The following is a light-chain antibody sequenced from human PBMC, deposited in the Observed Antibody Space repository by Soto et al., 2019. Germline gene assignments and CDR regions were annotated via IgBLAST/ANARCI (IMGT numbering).Light chain of an antibody. CDR3: QHSYSTPYT. CDR1: ESVDNY. V-gene: IGKV1-39*01. Sequence: DIQMTQSPSSLSASVGDRVTITCRATESVDNYLNWYQQRPGKAPVLLMYATSRLQSGVPARFSGDRSGTDFTLTITSLQPEDFATYYCQHSYSTPYTFGQGTKVDIK. J-gene: IGKJ2*01. CDR2: ATS.